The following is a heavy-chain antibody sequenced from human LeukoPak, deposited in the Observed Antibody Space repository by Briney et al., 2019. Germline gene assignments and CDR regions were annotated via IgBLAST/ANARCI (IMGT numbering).Heavy chain of an antibody. Sequence: SHTLSLTCTVSGDSISSGSYYWGWIRQPAGKGLEWIGRIYTSGSTNYNPSLKSRVTISLDTSKNQFSLELSSVTAADTALYYCATDGSSGWRYYFDYWGQGTLVTVSS. CDR1: GDSISSGSYY. J-gene: IGHJ4*02. D-gene: IGHD6-19*01. V-gene: IGHV4-61*02. CDR2: IYTSGST. CDR3: ATDGSSGWRYYFDY.